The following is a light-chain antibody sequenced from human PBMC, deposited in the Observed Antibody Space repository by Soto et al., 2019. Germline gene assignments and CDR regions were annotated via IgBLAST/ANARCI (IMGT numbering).Light chain of an antibody. Sequence: DIQVTQSPSSVSASVGDRVTITCRASQDIKNWLAWYQQKPGKAPKLLIYTTSNLQSGVPSRFSGSGSGTDFTLTISSLHPEDFATYYCQHANSFPLTFGGGTKVEIK. J-gene: IGKJ4*01. CDR2: TTS. CDR3: QHANSFPLT. V-gene: IGKV1D-12*01. CDR1: QDIKNW.